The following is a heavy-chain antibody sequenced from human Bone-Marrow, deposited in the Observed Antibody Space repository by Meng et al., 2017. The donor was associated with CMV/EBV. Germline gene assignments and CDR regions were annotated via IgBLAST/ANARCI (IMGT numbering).Heavy chain of an antibody. D-gene: IGHD3-10*01. V-gene: IGHV2-5*02. Sequence: QMQLKASRPTLVEPTQTLSLICSFSRFSLSTSGGGVGWIRQPPGKAVEWLALIYCDDDKRYSPSLKSRLTITKDTSKNQVVLTMTNMDPVDTATYYCAHSPLRRLLTWGQGTLVTVSS. CDR1: RFSLSTSGGG. CDR2: IYCDDDK. J-gene: IGHJ5*02. CDR3: AHSPLRRLLT.